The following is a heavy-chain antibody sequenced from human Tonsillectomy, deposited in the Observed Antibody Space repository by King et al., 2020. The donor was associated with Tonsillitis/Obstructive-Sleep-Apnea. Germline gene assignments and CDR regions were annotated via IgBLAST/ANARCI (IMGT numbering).Heavy chain of an antibody. CDR1: GFTFSSYS. D-gene: IGHD6-6*01. J-gene: IGHJ6*03. V-gene: IGHV3-21*01. Sequence: QLVQSGGGLVKPGGSLRLSCAASGFTFSSYSMNWVRQAPGKGLEWVSSISSSSSYIYYADSVKGRFTISRDNAKNSLYLQMNSLRAEDTAVYYCASDALYSSSSDYYYYYMDVWGKGTTVTVSS. CDR3: ASDALYSSSSDYYYYYMDV. CDR2: ISSSSSYI.